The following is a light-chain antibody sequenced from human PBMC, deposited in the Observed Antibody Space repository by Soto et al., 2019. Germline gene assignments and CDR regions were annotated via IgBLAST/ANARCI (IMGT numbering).Light chain of an antibody. Sequence: DIVMTQSPDSLAVSLGERATINCKSSQSVFYSSNNKNYVTWYQQKPGQPPKLLIYWASTRESGVPDRFSGRGSGTDFTLTISSLQAEDVAVYYCQQYYSTPITFGQGTRVELK. J-gene: IGKJ5*01. CDR1: QSVFYSSNNKNY. CDR3: QQYYSTPIT. V-gene: IGKV4-1*01. CDR2: WAS.